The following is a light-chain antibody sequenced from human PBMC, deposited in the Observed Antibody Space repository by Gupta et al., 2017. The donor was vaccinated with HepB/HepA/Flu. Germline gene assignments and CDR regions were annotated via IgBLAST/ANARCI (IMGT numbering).Light chain of an antibody. CDR1: HGINGW. J-gene: IGKJ4*01. Sequence: IQMIQSPSSVSASVGDTVTITCRASHGINGWLAWYLQKPGKASKPLIFGATSLHSGVPPRFGGSVSGKDSSKKIRKLQPEDSETYSCQQASRVCLTFGGGAKVE. CDR3: QQASRVCLT. V-gene: IGKV1-12*01. CDR2: GAT.